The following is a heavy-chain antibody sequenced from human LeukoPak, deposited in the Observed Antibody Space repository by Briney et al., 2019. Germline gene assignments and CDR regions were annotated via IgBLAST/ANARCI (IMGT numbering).Heavy chain of an antibody. V-gene: IGHV4-34*01. CDR3: ARGFPSVVPAAIDYYYYGMDV. CDR1: GGSFSGYY. J-gene: IGHJ6*02. Sequence: SETLSLTCAVYGGSFSGYYWSWIRQPPGKGLEWIGEINHSGSTNYNPSLKSRVTISVDTSKNQFSLKLSSVTAADTAVYHCARGFPSVVPAAIDYYYYGMDVWGQGTTVTVSS. CDR2: INHSGST. D-gene: IGHD2-2*01.